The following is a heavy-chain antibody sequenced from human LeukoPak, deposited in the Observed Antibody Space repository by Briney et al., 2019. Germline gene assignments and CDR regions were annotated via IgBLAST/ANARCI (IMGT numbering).Heavy chain of an antibody. Sequence: KSSETLSLTCAVYGGSFSGYYWSWIRQPPGKGLEWIGEINHSGSTNYNPSLKSRVTISVDTSKNQFSLKLSSVTAADTAVYYCARVQSRLSWFDPWGQGTLVTVSS. CDR2: INHSGST. CDR1: GGSFSGYY. CDR3: ARVQSRLSWFDP. J-gene: IGHJ5*02. V-gene: IGHV4-34*01.